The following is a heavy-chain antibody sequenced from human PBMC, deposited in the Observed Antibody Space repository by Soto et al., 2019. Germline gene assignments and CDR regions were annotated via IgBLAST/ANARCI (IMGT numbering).Heavy chain of an antibody. J-gene: IGHJ3*02. D-gene: IGHD3-22*01. CDR3: ARDRGGDYYDSSGPDAFDI. CDR1: GGSISSGGYS. V-gene: IGHV4-30-2*01. CDR2: IYHSGST. Sequence: PSETLSLTCAVSGGSISSGGYSWSWIRQPPGKGLEWIGYIYHSGSTYYNPSLKSRVTISVDTSKNQFSLKLSSVTAVDTAVYYCARDRGGDYYDSSGPDAFDIWGQGTMVTVSS.